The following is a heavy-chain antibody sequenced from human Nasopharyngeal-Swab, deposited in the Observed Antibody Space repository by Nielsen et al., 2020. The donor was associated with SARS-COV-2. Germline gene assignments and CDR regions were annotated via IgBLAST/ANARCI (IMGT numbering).Heavy chain of an antibody. CDR2: ISAYNSNT. CDR1: GYTFTSYG. CDR3: ARGVRIAAAGGYYYYGMDV. Sequence: ASVKVSCKASGYTFTSYGISWVRQAPGQGLEWMGWISAYNSNTNYAQKLQGRVTMTTDTSTSTAYMELRSLRSDDTAVYYCARGVRIAAAGGYYYYGMDVWGQGTTVTVSS. D-gene: IGHD6-13*01. J-gene: IGHJ6*02. V-gene: IGHV1-18*01.